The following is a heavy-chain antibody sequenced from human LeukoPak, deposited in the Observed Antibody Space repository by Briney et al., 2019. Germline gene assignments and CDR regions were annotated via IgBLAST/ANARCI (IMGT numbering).Heavy chain of an antibody. CDR3: ARGGGRGDAVDI. CDR2: IGGSGSDT. CDR1: RFTFSSYA. D-gene: IGHD3-16*01. J-gene: IGHJ3*02. Sequence: GGSLRLSCAASRFTFSSYATTWVRQAPGKGLEWVSSIGGSGSDTYYADSVKGRFTISRDNSKNTLYLQMSSLRVEDTAVYYCARGGGRGDAVDIWGQGTVVTVSS. V-gene: IGHV3-23*01.